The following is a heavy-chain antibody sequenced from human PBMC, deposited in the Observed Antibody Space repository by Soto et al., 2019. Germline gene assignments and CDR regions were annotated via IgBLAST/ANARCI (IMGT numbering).Heavy chain of an antibody. CDR3: ARDPSRSSPLGSFDP. CDR1: GFTVSSNY. D-gene: IGHD6-6*01. CDR2: SYSGEMK. V-gene: IGHV3-53*01. J-gene: IGHJ5*02. Sequence: GGSLRLSCAASGFTVSSNYLRWVRQAPGKGLDWVSVSYSGEMKLYADSVKGRFTISGDNFKNTLSLQMNSLRAEDTAVYSCARDPSRSSPLGSFDPPGKGALVTGSS.